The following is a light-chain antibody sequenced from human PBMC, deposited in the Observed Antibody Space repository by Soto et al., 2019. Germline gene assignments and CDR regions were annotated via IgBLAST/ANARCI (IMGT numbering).Light chain of an antibody. CDR1: QSVLSSSNNRNY. CDR3: QHYYSIPWT. J-gene: IGKJ1*01. CDR2: WAS. V-gene: IGKV4-1*01. Sequence: DIVMTQSPDSLAVSLGESATINCKSSQSVLSSSNNRNYLAWYQQKSGQPPKLLIYWASTRESGVPDRFSGSGSGTDFTLTISSLQAEDVAAYYCQHYYSIPWTFGQGTRVEIK.